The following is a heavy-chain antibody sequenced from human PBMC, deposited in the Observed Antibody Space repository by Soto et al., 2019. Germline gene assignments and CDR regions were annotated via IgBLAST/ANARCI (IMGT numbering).Heavy chain of an antibody. CDR2: IIPILGIA. V-gene: IGHV1-69*02. Sequence: QVQLVQSGAEVKKPGSSVKVSCKASGGTFSSYTISWVRQAPGQGLEWMGRIIPILGIANYAQKFQGRVTITADKSTSTAYMELSSLRSEDTAVYYCARAERYCSSTLCFRPLHYYYYGMDVWGQGTTVTVSS. CDR3: ARAERYCSSTLCFRPLHYYYYGMDV. D-gene: IGHD2-2*01. J-gene: IGHJ6*02. CDR1: GGTFSSYT.